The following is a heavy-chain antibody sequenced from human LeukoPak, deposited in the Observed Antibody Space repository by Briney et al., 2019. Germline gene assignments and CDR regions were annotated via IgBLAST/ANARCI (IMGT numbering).Heavy chain of an antibody. CDR2: ISAYSDNT. J-gene: IGHJ6*02. CDR3: AGTIFGSYYGMDV. CDR1: GYTFTSYG. Sequence: ASVKVSCTASGYTFTSYGINWVRQAPGQGLEWMGRISAYSDNTNYAQKLQGRVTITTDTSTNTAYMELRSLRSDDTAMYYCAGTIFGSYYGMDVWGQGTTVTVSS. V-gene: IGHV1-18*01. D-gene: IGHD3-3*01.